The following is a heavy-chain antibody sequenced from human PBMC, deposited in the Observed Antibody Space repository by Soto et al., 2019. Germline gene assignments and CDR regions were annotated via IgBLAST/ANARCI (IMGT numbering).Heavy chain of an antibody. D-gene: IGHD3-10*01. CDR3: ARAKFYSGSGNYYNLMFDH. Sequence: SETLSLTCAVSGGSVSAAGYSWSWIWQPPGGGLEWIGYIYHSGTTLYNPSLKTRLTISLDRSNNRFSLTLTSMTAADTAVYYCARAKFYSGSGNYYNLMFDHWGQGTQVTVSS. CDR2: IYHSGTT. J-gene: IGHJ5*02. V-gene: IGHV4-30-2*01. CDR1: GGSVSAAGYS.